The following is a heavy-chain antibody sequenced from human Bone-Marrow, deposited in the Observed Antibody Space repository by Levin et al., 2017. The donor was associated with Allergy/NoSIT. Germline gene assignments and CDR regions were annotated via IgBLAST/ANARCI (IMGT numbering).Heavy chain of an antibody. CDR3: AKSGDCTSTSPCFSYDY. J-gene: IGHJ4*02. CDR2: ISAYSGHT. D-gene: IGHD2-2*03. V-gene: IGHV1-18*01. CDR1: GYTFTSYA. Sequence: RASVKVSCKASGYTFTSYAISWVRQAPGQGLEWVGWISAYSGHTNYAQRFQGRVTVTTDTSTSTAYMELRSLRSDDTAVYYCAKSGDCTSTSPCFSYDYWGQGTLVTVSS.